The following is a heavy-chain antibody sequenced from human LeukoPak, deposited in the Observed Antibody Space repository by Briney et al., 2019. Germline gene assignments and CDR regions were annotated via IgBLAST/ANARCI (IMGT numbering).Heavy chain of an antibody. V-gene: IGHV4-39*07. CDR3: ARAPYDFWSGYYRAGYFDL. Sequence: SETLSLTCTVSGGSISSSGYYWGWIRQPPGKGLEWIGNIYYSGNTYYNSSLKSRVTISVDTSKNQFSLKLSSVTAADTAVYYCARAPYDFWSGYYRAGYFDLWGRGTLVTVSS. CDR1: GGSISSSGYY. CDR2: IYYSGNT. D-gene: IGHD3-3*01. J-gene: IGHJ2*01.